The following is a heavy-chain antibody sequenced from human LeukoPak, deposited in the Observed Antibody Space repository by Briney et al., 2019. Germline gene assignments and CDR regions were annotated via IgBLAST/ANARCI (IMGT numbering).Heavy chain of an antibody. Sequence: SETLSLTCTVSGGSISSSSYYWGWIRQPPGKGLEWIGSIYYSGSTYYNPSLKSRVTISVDTSKNQFSLKLSSVTAADTAVYYCASGGKYIVVVPADKTYRKGFDYWGQGTLVTVSS. V-gene: IGHV4-39*01. J-gene: IGHJ4*02. CDR3: ASGGKYIVVVPADKTYRKGFDY. D-gene: IGHD2-2*01. CDR1: GGSISSSSYY. CDR2: IYYSGST.